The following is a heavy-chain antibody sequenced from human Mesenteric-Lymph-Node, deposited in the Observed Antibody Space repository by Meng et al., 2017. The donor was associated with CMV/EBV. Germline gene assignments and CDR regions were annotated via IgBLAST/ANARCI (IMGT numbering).Heavy chain of an antibody. CDR1: GYTFTGYY. V-gene: IGHV1-2*02. D-gene: IGHD3-22*01. CDR2: INPNSGGT. CDR3: ARDRSSHYYDSSGPENMNWFDP. Sequence: ASVKVSCKASGYTFTGYYMHWARQAPGQGLEWMGWINPNSGGTNYAQKFQGRVTMTRDTSISTAHMELSRLRSDDTAVYYCARDRSSHYYDSSGPENMNWFDPWGQGTLVTVSS. J-gene: IGHJ5*02.